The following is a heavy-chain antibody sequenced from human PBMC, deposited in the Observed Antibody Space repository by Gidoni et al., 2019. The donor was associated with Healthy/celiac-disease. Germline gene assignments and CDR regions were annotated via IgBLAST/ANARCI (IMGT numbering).Heavy chain of an antibody. D-gene: IGHD2-2*01. CDR2: INPSGGST. Sequence: QVQLVQSGAAVKKPGASVKVSCKASGYTFTSYYMHWVRQAPGQGLEWMGIINPSGGSTSYAQKFQGRVTMTRDTSTSTVYMELSSLRSEDTAVYYCARGGLVVVPASVEDYWGQGTLVTVSS. J-gene: IGHJ4*02. CDR1: GYTFTSYY. CDR3: ARGGLVVVPASVEDY. V-gene: IGHV1-46*03.